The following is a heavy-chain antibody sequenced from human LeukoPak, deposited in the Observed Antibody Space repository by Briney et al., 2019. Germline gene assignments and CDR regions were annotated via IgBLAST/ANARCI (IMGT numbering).Heavy chain of an antibody. CDR1: GGSISNSSYY. J-gene: IGHJ5*02. V-gene: IGHV4-39*01. CDR3: ARHTTSIAARIVPFGFDP. Sequence: SETLSLTCTVSGGSISNSSYYWGWIRQSPGKGLEWIGSIYYSGSTYYNPSLKSRVTISVDTSKNQFSLKLTFVTAADTAVYYCARHTTSIAARIVPFGFDPWGQGTLVTVSS. D-gene: IGHD6-6*01. CDR2: IYYSGST.